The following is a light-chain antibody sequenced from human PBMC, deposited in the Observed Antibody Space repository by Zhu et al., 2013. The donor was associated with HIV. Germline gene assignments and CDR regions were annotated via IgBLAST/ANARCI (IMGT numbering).Light chain of an antibody. CDR2: WAS. CDR3: QQYYSTLYT. V-gene: IGKV4-1*01. CDR1: QSVLYTSNNKNF. J-gene: IGKJ2*01. Sequence: DIVMTQSPDSLAVSLGGRATINCKSSQSVLYTSNNKNFLAWYQLKPGQPPKLLIYWASTRESGVPDRFSGSGSGTDFTLTISSLQAEDVAVYYCQQYYSTLYTFGQGTKLEIK.